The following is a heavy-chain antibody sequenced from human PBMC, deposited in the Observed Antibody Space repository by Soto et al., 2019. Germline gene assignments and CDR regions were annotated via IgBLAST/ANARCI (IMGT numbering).Heavy chain of an antibody. CDR2: ITSSATTI. CDR1: GFALSDYY. Sequence: PGGSLRLSCAGSGFALSDYYMNWIRQAPGKGLEWVAYITSSATTIFYADSVKGRFTISRDNAKNSLYLQMSSLTAEDTAVYYCARGADWFDSWGQGTLVTVSS. J-gene: IGHJ5*01. CDR3: ARGADWFDS. V-gene: IGHV3-11*01.